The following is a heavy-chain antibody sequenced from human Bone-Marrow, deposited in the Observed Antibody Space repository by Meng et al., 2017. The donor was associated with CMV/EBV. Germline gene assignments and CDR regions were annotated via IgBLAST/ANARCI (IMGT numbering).Heavy chain of an antibody. CDR1: GGSFSGYY. CDR3: ARVLSGFLGELDY. V-gene: IGHV4-34*01. Sequence: GSLRLSCAVYGGSFSGYYWSWIRQPPGKGLEWIGEINHSGSTNYNPSLKSRVTISVDTSKNQFSLKLSSVTAADTAVYYCARVLSGFLGELDYWGQGTLVTVSS. CDR2: INHSGST. D-gene: IGHD3-3*01. J-gene: IGHJ4*02.